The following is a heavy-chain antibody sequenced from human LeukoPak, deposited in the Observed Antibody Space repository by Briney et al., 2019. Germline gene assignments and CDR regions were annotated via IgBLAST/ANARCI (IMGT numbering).Heavy chain of an antibody. Sequence: GGSLRLSCAASGFTFSSYAMSWVRQAPGKGLEWVSTISGSVGSPSYADSVKGRFTISRDNSKNTLYLQMNSLRAEDTAEYYCAMTGGTPFFDYWGQGTLVTVSS. V-gene: IGHV3-23*01. J-gene: IGHJ4*02. CDR1: GFTFSSYA. CDR3: AMTGGTPFFDY. D-gene: IGHD2-15*01. CDR2: ISGSVGSP.